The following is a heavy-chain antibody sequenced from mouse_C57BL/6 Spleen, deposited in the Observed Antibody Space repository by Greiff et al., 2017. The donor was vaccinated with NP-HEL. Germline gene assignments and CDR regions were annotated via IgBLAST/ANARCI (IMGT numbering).Heavy chain of an antibody. V-gene: IGHV5-16*01. CDR2: INYDGSST. D-gene: IGHD1-1*01. J-gene: IGHJ3*01. CDR3: ARSLYGSSPWFAY. CDR1: GFTFSDYY. Sequence: EVMLVESEGGLVQPGSSMKLSCTASGFTFSDYYMAWVRQVPEKGLEWVANINYDGSSTYYLDSLKSRFIISRDNAKNILYLQMSSLKSEDTATYYCARSLYGSSPWFAYWGQGTLVTVSA.